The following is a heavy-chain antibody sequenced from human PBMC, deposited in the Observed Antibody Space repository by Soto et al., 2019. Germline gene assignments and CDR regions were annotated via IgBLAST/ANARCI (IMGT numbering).Heavy chain of an antibody. V-gene: IGHV4-59*01. CDR2: VYYTGST. J-gene: IGHJ4*02. CDR3: ARSVAVPGAHIDY. D-gene: IGHD6-19*01. Sequence: SETLCITCSFSGGSISVSYWSWIRQSPGKGLEWLGYVYYTGSTNYSPSLKSRVSISVDTSKNEFSLRLSSVTAADTALYFCARSVAVPGAHIDYWGQGTQVTVSS. CDR1: GGSISVSY.